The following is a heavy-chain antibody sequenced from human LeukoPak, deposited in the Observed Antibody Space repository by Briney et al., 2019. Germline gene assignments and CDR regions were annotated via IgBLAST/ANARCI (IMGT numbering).Heavy chain of an antibody. D-gene: IGHD1-26*01. V-gene: IGHV3-7*01. J-gene: IGHJ4*02. Sequence: GGSLRLSCAASGFSFSSYWMSWVRQAPGKGLEWVANIKQDGSEKYYVDSVKGRFTISRDNAKNSLYLQMNSLRAEDTAVYYCAREEGATTTLFDYWGQGTLVTVSS. CDR2: IKQDGSEK. CDR3: AREEGATTTLFDY. CDR1: GFSFSSYW.